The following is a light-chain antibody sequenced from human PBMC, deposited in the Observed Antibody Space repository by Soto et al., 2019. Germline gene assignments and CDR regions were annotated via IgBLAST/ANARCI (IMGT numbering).Light chain of an antibody. V-gene: IGKV1-27*01. Sequence: DIQMTQSPSSLSASVRDRVTITCRASQGISNYLAWYQQKPGKVPKLLIYAASTLQSGVPSRFSGSGSGTGFTFTNSGLQPDDVAQYYCEKYDSAPWTFGQGTKVEIK. J-gene: IGKJ1*01. CDR3: EKYDSAPWT. CDR2: AAS. CDR1: QGISNY.